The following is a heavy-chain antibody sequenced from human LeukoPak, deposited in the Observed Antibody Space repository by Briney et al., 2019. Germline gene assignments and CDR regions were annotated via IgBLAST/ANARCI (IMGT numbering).Heavy chain of an antibody. CDR3: ARAEIGSYYFDY. V-gene: IGHV3-74*01. J-gene: IGHJ4*02. D-gene: IGHD1-26*01. CDR1: GFTFSSYW. CDR2: INSEGSST. Sequence: PGGSLRLSCAASGFTFSSYWMHWVRQAPGKGLVCVSRINSEGSSTSYADSVKGRFPISRDNAKNTLYLQMNSLRAEDTAVYYCARAEIGSYYFDYWGQGTLVTVSS.